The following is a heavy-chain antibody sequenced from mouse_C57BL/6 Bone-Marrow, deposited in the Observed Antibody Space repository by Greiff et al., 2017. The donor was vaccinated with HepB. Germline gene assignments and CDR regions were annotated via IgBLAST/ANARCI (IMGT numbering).Heavy chain of an antibody. V-gene: IGHV1-52*01. CDR3: ARDYTFDY. J-gene: IGHJ2*01. CDR1: GYTFTSYW. CDR2: IDPSDSDT. Sequence: QVQLQQPGAELVRPGSSVKLSCKASGYTFTSYWMHWVKQRPIQGLEWIGNIDPSDSDTHYNQKFKDKATLTVDKASSTAYMQLSSLTSEDSAVYYCARDYTFDYWGQGTTLTVSS. D-gene: IGHD2-13*01.